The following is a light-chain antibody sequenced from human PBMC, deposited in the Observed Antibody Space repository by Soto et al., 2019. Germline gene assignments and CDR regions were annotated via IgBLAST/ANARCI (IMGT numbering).Light chain of an antibody. CDR2: QAS. Sequence: DIQMTQSPSTLSASVGDRVSITCRASQSISRQLAWYQQNPGKAPNLLIYQASNLETGVPSRFTGSVSGTEFTLTISNLQPDHLATYYWLQSQSYWTFGQGTKV. CDR3: LQSQSYWT. J-gene: IGKJ1*01. CDR1: QSISRQ. V-gene: IGKV1-5*03.